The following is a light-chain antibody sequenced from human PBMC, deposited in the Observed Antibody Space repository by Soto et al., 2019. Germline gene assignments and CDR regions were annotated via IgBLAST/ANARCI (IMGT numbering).Light chain of an antibody. V-gene: IGLV2-11*01. CDR3: CSYAGSSYV. Sequence: QSALTQPRSVSGSPGQSVTISCTGTSSDVGGYNYVSWYQQHPGKAPKLMIYDVSKRPSGVPDRFSGSKSGNTASLTISGLQAEDEADYYCCSYAGSSYVFGTWTKLTVL. CDR1: SSDVGGYNY. J-gene: IGLJ1*01. CDR2: DVS.